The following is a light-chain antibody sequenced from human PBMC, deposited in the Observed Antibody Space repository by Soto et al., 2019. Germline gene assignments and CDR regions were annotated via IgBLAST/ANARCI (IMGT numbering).Light chain of an antibody. CDR1: QTINNN. CDR2: GAS. Sequence: VMTQAPATLSVSPGERATLSCRASQTINNNVAWYQLKDGQAPRLLIYGASIRATAIPDRFSGSVSGTDFTLTISRLDPEDFAVYFCQQYGTSPRTFGQGTKVDIK. CDR3: QQYGTSPRT. J-gene: IGKJ1*01. V-gene: IGKV3-20*01.